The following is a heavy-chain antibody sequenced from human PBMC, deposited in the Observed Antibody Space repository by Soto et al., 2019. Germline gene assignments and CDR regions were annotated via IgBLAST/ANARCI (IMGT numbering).Heavy chain of an antibody. Sequence: QVQLQESGPGLVKPSETLSLSCTVSGASVSSGSYYWSWIRQPPGKGLEWIGFVYYSGSTNSNPSLKSRVTISLDTAKNQFSLKLNSVTAADTAVYHCARGSDGDSVGFYYHAMDVWGQGTTVTVSS. CDR1: GASVSSGSYY. J-gene: IGHJ6*02. CDR2: VYYSGST. D-gene: IGHD4-17*01. V-gene: IGHV4-61*01. CDR3: ARGSDGDSVGFYYHAMDV.